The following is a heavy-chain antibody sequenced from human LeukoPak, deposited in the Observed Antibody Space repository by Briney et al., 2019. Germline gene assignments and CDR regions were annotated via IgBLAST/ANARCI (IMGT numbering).Heavy chain of an antibody. CDR3: ARHPSALYAFDI. CDR1: GGSISSYH. J-gene: IGHJ3*02. D-gene: IGHD3-3*01. CDR2: IFYSGST. Sequence: SETLSLTCTVSGGSISSYHWSWIRQPPGKELEWIGYIFYSGSTNYNPSLKGRVTISVDTSKNQFSLKLSSVTAADTAVYYCARHPSALYAFDIWGQGTMVTVSS. V-gene: IGHV4-59*08.